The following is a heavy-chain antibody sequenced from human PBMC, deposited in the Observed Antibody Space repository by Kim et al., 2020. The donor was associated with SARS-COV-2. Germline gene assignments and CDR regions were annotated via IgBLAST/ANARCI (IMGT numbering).Heavy chain of an antibody. Sequence: KGRFTISRDTSETALYVQMNSLRAEDQALYYCAKNKGGRLHVDYWGQGTLVTVSS. V-gene: IGHV3-9*01. CDR3: AKNKGGRLHVDY. D-gene: IGHD5-18*01. J-gene: IGHJ4*02.